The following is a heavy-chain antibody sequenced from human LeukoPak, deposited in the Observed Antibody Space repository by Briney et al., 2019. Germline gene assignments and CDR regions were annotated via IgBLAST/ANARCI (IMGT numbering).Heavy chain of an antibody. Sequence: GSLRLSCAASGFTFNNYAMSWVRQAPGKGLEWVSAIGDNGGDTKYADSMKGRFTISRDNSRNTLYLQLNSLRVEDTAIYYCGRDWKLDYWGQGTLVTVSS. D-gene: IGHD1-1*01. J-gene: IGHJ4*02. V-gene: IGHV3-23*01. CDR1: GFTFNNYA. CDR3: GRDWKLDY. CDR2: IGDNGGDT.